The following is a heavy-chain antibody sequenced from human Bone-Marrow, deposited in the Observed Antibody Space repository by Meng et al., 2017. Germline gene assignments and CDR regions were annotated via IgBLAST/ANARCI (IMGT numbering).Heavy chain of an antibody. J-gene: IGHJ4*02. V-gene: IGHV5-51*01. D-gene: IGHD3-3*01. CDR2: IYPGVSDT. CDR1: GYSFTSYW. Sequence: GQSLTLSCKVSGYSFTSYWIGCVRQMPGKGLEWIGIIYPGVSDTRSSPSDPGQVTISADKSSSTAYLQWISPRATDTDMDYCARSGYYEGSFDYWGQGTLVTVSS. CDR3: ARSGYYEGSFDY.